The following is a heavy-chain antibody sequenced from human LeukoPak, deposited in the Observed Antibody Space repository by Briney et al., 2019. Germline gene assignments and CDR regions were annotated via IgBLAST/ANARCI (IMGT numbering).Heavy chain of an antibody. D-gene: IGHD4-11*01. V-gene: IGHV4-59*01. CDR2: VYYSGST. Sequence: PSETLSLTCTVSGVSISSYYWTWIRQPPGKGLEWIGYVYYSGSTNYNPSLKSRVTISVDTSKNQFSLKLSSVTAADTAVYYCARDRLGLPMDVWGKGTTVTISS. CDR1: GVSISSYY. J-gene: IGHJ6*03. CDR3: ARDRLGLPMDV.